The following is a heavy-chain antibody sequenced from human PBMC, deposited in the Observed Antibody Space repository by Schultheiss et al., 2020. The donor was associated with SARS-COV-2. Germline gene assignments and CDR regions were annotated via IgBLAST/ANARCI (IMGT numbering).Heavy chain of an antibody. CDR1: GGSISSYY. CDR2: INHSGST. Sequence: SQTLSLTCTVSGGSISSYYWSWIRQPPGKGLEWIGEINHSGSTNYNPSLKSRVTISVDTSKNQFSLKLSSVTAADTAVYYCARGPRYYYDSSGFTFDYWGQGTLVTVSS. J-gene: IGHJ4*02. D-gene: IGHD3-22*01. CDR3: ARGPRYYYDSSGFTFDY. V-gene: IGHV4-34*01.